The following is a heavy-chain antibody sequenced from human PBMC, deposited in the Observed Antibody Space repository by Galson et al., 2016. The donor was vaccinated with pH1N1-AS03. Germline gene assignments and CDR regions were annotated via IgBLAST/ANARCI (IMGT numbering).Heavy chain of an antibody. J-gene: IGHJ2*01. V-gene: IGHV3-30*02. CDR2: IRYDGSDK. CDR3: AKDREVYGGYIWYFDL. Sequence: SLRLSCAASGLTFRSFALHWVRQAPGKGLEWVAFIRYDGSDKKYANSVKGRFTISRDNSKNTLYLQMNSLRAEDTAVYYCAKDREVYGGYIWYFDLWGRGTLVTVSS. CDR1: GLTFRSFA. D-gene: IGHD4-17*01.